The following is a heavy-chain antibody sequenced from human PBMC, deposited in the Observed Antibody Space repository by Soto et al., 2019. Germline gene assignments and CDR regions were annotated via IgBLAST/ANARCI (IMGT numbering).Heavy chain of an antibody. CDR2: ISYDGSNK. V-gene: IGHV3-30*18. CDR3: AKDSGSGSYYFDY. D-gene: IGHD1-26*01. CDR1: GFTFSSYG. J-gene: IGHJ4*02. Sequence: GGSLRLSCAASGFTFSSYGMHWVRQAPGKGLEWVAVISYDGSNKYYADSVKGRFTISRDNSKNTLYLQMNSLRAEDTAVYYCAKDSGSGSYYFDYWGQGTLVTVSS.